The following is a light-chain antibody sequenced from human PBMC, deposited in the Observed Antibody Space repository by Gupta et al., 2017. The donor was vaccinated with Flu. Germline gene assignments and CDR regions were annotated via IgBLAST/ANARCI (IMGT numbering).Light chain of an antibody. CDR2: ENS. J-gene: IGLJ2*01. CDR1: SSNIGNHY. Sequence: QSVLTQPPSVSAAPGQKVTISCSGSSSNIGNHYVSWYQQLPGTAPKLLIYENSERPSGIPDRFSGSKSGTSATLGINGLQTGDEADYYCGTWDSYLTAVVFGGGTKVTVL. V-gene: IGLV1-51*02. CDR3: GTWDSYLTAVV.